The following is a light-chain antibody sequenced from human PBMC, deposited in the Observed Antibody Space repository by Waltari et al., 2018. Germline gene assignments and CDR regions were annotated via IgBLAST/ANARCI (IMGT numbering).Light chain of an antibody. J-gene: IGKJ4*01. Sequence: DIVMTQSPDSLAVSLGARATINCRSSQSVLNRDTKKSYLAWYQQKSGQTPKLLIYWESTRESGVPDRFSGSGSGTDFTLTITSLQAEDVAVYYCQQYYSTVTFGGGTKVEIK. V-gene: IGKV4-1*01. CDR1: QSVLNRDTKKSY. CDR3: QQYYSTVT. CDR2: WES.